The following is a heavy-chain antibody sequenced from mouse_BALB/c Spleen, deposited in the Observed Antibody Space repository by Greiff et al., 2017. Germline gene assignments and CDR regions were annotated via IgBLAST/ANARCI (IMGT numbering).Heavy chain of an antibody. V-gene: IGHV5-6-3*01. Sequence: EVQVVESGGGLVQPGGSLKLSCAASGFTFSSYGMSWVRQTPDKRLELVATINSNGGSTYYPDSVKGRFTISRDNAKNTLYLQMSSLKSEDTAMYYCARDRGGNLDYWGQGTTLTVSS. D-gene: IGHD2-1*01. CDR1: GFTFSSYG. CDR3: ARDRGGNLDY. J-gene: IGHJ2*01. CDR2: INSNGGST.